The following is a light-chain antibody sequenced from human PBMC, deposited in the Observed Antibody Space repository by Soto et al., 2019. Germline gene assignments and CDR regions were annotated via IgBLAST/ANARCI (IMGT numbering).Light chain of an antibody. CDR2: DAS. CDR1: QSVFSS. J-gene: IGKJ4*01. Sequence: EIVLTQSPVTLSLSPGERATLSCRASQSVFSSLAWYQQKPGQAHRLLIYDASTRATAIPARFRGSGSGTDFTLTISSLEPEDFAVYYCHQRRNWPLTFGGGTKVEIK. V-gene: IGKV3-11*01. CDR3: HQRRNWPLT.